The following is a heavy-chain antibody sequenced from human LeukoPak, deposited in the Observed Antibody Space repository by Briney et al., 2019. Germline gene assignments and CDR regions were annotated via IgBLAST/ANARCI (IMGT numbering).Heavy chain of an antibody. CDR1: GCTFTGYY. D-gene: IGHD6-19*01. J-gene: IGHJ4*02. Sequence: ASVKVSCKASGCTFTGYYMHWVRQAPGQGLEWMGRINPNSGGTNYAQKFQGRVTMTRDTSISTAYMELSRLRSDDTAVYYCARGSSGWVLDDYWGQGTLVTVSS. CDR3: ARGSSGWVLDDY. CDR2: INPNSGGT. V-gene: IGHV1-2*06.